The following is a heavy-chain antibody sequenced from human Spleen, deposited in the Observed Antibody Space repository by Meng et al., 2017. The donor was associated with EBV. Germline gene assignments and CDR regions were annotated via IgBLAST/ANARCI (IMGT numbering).Heavy chain of an antibody. J-gene: IGHJ4*02. D-gene: IGHD3-16*02. CDR3: ARGRSSYYFDA. V-gene: IGHV4-59*01. CDR2: IYYTGST. CDR1: GDSISTYY. Sequence: QVQLQESGPRLVKPSETLSLICTVSGDSISTYYWNWVRQPPGKGLEWIGYIYYTGSTDYNPSLESRVTMSVDSSRNQFSLDLKSVTAADTAVYYCARGRSSYYFDAWGQGTLVTVSS.